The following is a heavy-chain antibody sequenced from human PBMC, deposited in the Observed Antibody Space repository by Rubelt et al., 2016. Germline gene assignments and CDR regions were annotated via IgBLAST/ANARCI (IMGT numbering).Heavy chain of an antibody. Sequence: QVQLLQSGAEVRKPGASVKVSCKAFGYSFTNYEMHWVRQAPGQRLEWMGWIDGGTGNIKYSRQFQGRVTITRDTAASTAYREQSSLRTEETAVYHCAKGYFDYWGQGTLVTVSS. CDR1: GYSFTNYE. CDR2: IDGGTGNI. CDR3: AKGYFDY. V-gene: IGHV1-3*03. J-gene: IGHJ4*02.